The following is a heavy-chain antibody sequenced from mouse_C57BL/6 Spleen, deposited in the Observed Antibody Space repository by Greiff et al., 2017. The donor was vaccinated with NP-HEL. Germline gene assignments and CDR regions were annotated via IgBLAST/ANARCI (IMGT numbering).Heavy chain of an antibody. J-gene: IGHJ2*01. D-gene: IGHD3-2*02. Sequence: QVQLKESGAELVKPGASVKISCKASGYAFSSYWMNWVKQRPGKGLEWIGQIYPGDGDTNYNGKFKGKATLTADKSSSTAYMQLSSLTSEDSAVYFCATKTAQAWDYWGQGTTLTVSS. CDR1: GYAFSSYW. CDR3: ATKTAQAWDY. V-gene: IGHV1-80*01. CDR2: IYPGDGDT.